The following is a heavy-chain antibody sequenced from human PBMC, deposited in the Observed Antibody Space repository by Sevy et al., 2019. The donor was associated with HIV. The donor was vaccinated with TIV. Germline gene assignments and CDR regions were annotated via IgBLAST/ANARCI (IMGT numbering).Heavy chain of an antibody. V-gene: IGHV3-48*01. Sequence: GESLKISCAASGFTFSSYSMNWVRQAPGKGLEWVSYISSSSTIYYADSVKGRFTISRDNAKNSLYLQMNSLRAEDTAVYYCARETLGGDWFDPWGQGTLVTVSS. CDR3: ARETLGGDWFDP. D-gene: IGHD3-16*01. CDR1: GFTFSSYS. CDR2: ISSSSTI. J-gene: IGHJ5*02.